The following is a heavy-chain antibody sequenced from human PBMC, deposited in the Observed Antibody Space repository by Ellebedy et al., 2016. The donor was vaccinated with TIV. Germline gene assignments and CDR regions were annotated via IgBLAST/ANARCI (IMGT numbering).Heavy chain of an antibody. J-gene: IGHJ4*02. CDR3: ARSPGYYYDSSGYYGGH. V-gene: IGHV4-4*02. Sequence: SETLSLTCAVSRGSISSDNWWSWVRQPPGKGLEWIGEIFHSGSTTYNPSPTSRVTISVTKSKNQFSLNLTSVTAADTAVYYCARSPGYYYDSSGYYGGHWGQGTLVTVSS. CDR1: RGSISSDNW. D-gene: IGHD3-22*01. CDR2: IFHSGST.